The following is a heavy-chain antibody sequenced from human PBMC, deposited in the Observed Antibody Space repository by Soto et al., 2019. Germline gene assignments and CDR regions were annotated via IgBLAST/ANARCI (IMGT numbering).Heavy chain of an antibody. CDR2: IDPSDSYI. J-gene: IGHJ4*02. V-gene: IGHV5-10-1*01. CDR1: GYTFSGHW. D-gene: IGHD6-19*01. CDR3: ARHGAAIWLGY. Sequence: GESLKISCKTSGYTFSGHWISWVRQVPGKGLQWMGNIDPSDSYINYNPAFRGHVTFSVDKSSSTAYLHWRSLGPSDTTIYYCARHGAAIWLGYWGQGTLVTVSS.